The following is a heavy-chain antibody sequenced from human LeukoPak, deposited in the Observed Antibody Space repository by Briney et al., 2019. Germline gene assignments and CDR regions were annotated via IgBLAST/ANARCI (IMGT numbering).Heavy chain of an antibody. D-gene: IGHD2-2*02. CDR1: GGTFSSYA. CDR3: ARSRHDCSSTSCYTNFDY. V-gene: IGHV1-69*04. J-gene: IGHJ4*02. Sequence: SVKVSCKASGGTFSSYAISWVRQAPGQGLEWMGRIIPILGIANYAQKFQGRVTITADESTSTAYMELSSLRSEDTAVYYCARSRHDCSSTSCYTNFDYWGQGTLVTVSS. CDR2: IIPILGIA.